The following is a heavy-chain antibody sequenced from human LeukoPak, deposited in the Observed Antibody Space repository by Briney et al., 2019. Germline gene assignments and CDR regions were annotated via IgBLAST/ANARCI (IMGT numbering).Heavy chain of an antibody. J-gene: IGHJ4*02. V-gene: IGHV1-69*13. CDR3: QVAAAGPMYYFDY. Sequence: GASVTVSCTASGGTFSSYAISWVRQAPGQGLEWMGGIIPIFGTANYAQKFQGRVTITADESTSTAYMELSSLRSEDTAVYYCQVAAAGPMYYFDYWGQGTLVTVSS. CDR2: IIPIFGTA. D-gene: IGHD6-13*01. CDR1: GGTFSSYA.